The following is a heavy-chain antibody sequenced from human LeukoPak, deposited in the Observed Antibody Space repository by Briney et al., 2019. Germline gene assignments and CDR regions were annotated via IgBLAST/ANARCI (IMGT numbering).Heavy chain of an antibody. CDR3: AKDSTPGPPCMYYYYGMDV. Sequence: GGSLRLSCAASGVTFSSYAMSWVRRAPGKGLEWVSATSGSGGSTYYADSVKGRFTISRDNSKNTLYLQMNSLRAEDTAVYYCAKDSTPGPPCMYYYYGMDVWGQGTTVTVSS. CDR2: TSGSGGST. J-gene: IGHJ6*02. V-gene: IGHV3-23*01. CDR1: GVTFSSYA.